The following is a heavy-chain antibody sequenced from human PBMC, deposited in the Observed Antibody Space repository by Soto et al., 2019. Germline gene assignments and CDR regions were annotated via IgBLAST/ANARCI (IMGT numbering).Heavy chain of an antibody. V-gene: IGHV4-34*01. CDR3: ARGDGYYDLWSGYFDP. CDR1: GGSFSGYY. CDR2: IYHSGST. J-gene: IGHJ5*02. D-gene: IGHD3-3*01. Sequence: SETLSLTCAVNGGSFSGYYWSWIRQPPGRGLEWIGEIYHSGSTNFNPSLKSRVTISLDTSKNQMSLKLNSVTAADTAVYYCARGDGYYDLWSGYFDPWGQGTLVTVSS.